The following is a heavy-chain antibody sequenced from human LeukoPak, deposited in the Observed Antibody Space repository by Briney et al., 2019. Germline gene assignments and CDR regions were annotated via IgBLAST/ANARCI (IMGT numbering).Heavy chain of an antibody. J-gene: IGHJ4*02. V-gene: IGHV4-38-2*02. CDR1: GYSISSGYY. Sequence: PSETLSLTCTVSGYSISSGYYWGWIRQPPGKGLEWIGSIYHSGSTNYNPSLKSRVTISVDTSKNQFSLKLSSVTAADTAVYYCARETPYGSGTDYWGQGTLVTVSS. D-gene: IGHD3-10*01. CDR2: IYHSGST. CDR3: ARETPYGSGTDY.